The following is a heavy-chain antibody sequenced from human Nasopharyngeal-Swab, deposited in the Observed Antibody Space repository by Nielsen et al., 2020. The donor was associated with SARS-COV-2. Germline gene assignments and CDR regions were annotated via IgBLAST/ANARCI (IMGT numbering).Heavy chain of an antibody. J-gene: IGHJ4*02. CDR1: GDSLTNYY. CDR2: FYYSGST. CDR3: ARWSTISRFFDF. V-gene: IGHV4-59*01. D-gene: IGHD1-26*01. Sequence: SETLSLTCTVSGDSLTNYYWSWIRQPPGKELEWIGNFYYSGSTNYSPSLKSRVTISADTSKNQFSLKLTTVTAADTAVYYCARWSTISRFFDFWGQGTQVTVSS.